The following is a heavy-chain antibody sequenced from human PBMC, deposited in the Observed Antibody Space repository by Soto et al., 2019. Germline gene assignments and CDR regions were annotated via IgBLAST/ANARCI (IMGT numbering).Heavy chain of an antibody. J-gene: IGHJ6*02. V-gene: IGHV4-31*03. CDR2: IYYSGSR. Sequence: PSETLSLTCSVSGGSINTVGYYWTWIRQQPGKGLEWIGYIYYSGSRDYNPSLKSRVSMSVDASKNKFSLNLTSVTAADTAVYYCAKERGRYDSSTRYGSHVSGQGTTLTVYS. CDR3: AKERGRYDSSTRYGSHV. CDR1: GGSINTVGYY. D-gene: IGHD5-12*01.